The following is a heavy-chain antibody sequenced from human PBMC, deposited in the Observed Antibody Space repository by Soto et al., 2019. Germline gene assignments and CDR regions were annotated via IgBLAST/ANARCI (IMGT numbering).Heavy chain of an antibody. CDR2: MFHSGST. Sequence: SETLSLTCAVSGYSISSGYYWAWIRQSPGKGLEWIGSMFHSGSTYYTPSLRGRVAVSIDTSKNQVSLTLSSVTAADTAVYFCARLSTVTTRSVDYWGQGTPVTVSS. CDR3: ARLSTVTTRSVDY. CDR1: GYSISSGYY. V-gene: IGHV4-38-2*01. J-gene: IGHJ4*02. D-gene: IGHD4-17*01.